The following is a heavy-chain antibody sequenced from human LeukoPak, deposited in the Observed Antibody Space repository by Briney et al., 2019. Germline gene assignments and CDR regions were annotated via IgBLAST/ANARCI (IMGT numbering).Heavy chain of an antibody. CDR1: GGSISSSSYY. CDR3: ASLYSSGWYWFGP. D-gene: IGHD6-19*01. J-gene: IGHJ5*02. CDR2: IYYSGST. Sequence: SETLSLTCTVSGGSISSSSYYWGWIRQPPGKGLEWIGSIYYSGSTYYNPSLKSRVTISVDTSKNQFSLKLSSVTAADTAVYYCASLYSSGWYWFGPWGQGTLVTVSS. V-gene: IGHV4-39*01.